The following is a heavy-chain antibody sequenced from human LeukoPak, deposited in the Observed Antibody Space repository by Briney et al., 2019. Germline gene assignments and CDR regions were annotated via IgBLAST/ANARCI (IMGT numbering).Heavy chain of an antibody. CDR2: INWNGGRT. V-gene: IGHV3-20*01. CDR1: GFTFDDYG. CDR3: ARDYYGMDV. Sequence: GGSLRLSCAASGFTFDDYGMSWVRHAPGKGVEWVSGINWNGGRTVYADSVKGRFTISRDNAKNSLYLQMNSLRAEDTALYHCARDYYGMDVWGQGTTVTVSS. J-gene: IGHJ6*02.